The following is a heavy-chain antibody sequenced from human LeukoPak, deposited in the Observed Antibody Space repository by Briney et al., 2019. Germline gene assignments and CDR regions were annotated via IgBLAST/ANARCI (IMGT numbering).Heavy chain of an antibody. D-gene: IGHD2-15*01. CDR1: GYNLMGFY. CDR2: IKSNSGGT. CDR3: ATSGHCSGGSCYSSDAVDI. Sequence: ASVKVSCKASGYNLMGFYIHWVRQAPGQGLEWMGWIKSNSGGTDYAQKFQGRVTMTRDTSISTAYMELSRLRSDDTAVYYRATSGHCSGGSCYSSDAVDIWGRGTMVTVSS. J-gene: IGHJ3*02. V-gene: IGHV1-2*02.